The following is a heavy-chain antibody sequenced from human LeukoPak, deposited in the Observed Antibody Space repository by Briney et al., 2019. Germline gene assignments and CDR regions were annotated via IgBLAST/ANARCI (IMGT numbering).Heavy chain of an antibody. V-gene: IGHV4-61*02. CDR2: INTSGST. D-gene: IGHD3-10*01. J-gene: IGHJ4*02. CDR1: GDSITSGYYY. CDR3: AREYGH. Sequence: SETLSLTCSVSGDSITSGYYYGTWIRQPAWKGVEWIGLINTSGSTQYDSPLKSRITRSLDTSKNQFSLQLNSVTAADTAVYYCAREYGHWGQGTLVTVSS.